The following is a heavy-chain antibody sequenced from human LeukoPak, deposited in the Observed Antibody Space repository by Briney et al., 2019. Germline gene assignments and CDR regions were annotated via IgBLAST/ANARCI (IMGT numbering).Heavy chain of an antibody. Sequence: ASVKVSCKASGYTFTGYYMHWVRQAPGQGLEWMGWINPNSGGTNYAQKFQGRVTMTRDTSISTAYMDLSRLRSDDTAVYYCARDFSRSDAFDIWGQGTMVTVSS. D-gene: IGHD2-2*01. V-gene: IGHV1-2*02. CDR1: GYTFTGYY. J-gene: IGHJ3*02. CDR3: ARDFSRSDAFDI. CDR2: INPNSGGT.